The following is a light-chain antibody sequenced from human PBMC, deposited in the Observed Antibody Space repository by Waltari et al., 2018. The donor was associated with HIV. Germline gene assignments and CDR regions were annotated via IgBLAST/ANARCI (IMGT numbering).Light chain of an antibody. CDR2: GNI. Sequence: GAPGQRVTISCTGSSSNIGAGYYVHWYQQLPGTAPKLLIYGNINRPSGVPDRFSGSKSGTSASLAITGLQTEDEADYYCQSYDSSLSGSVFGGGTKLTVL. CDR3: QSYDSSLSGSV. V-gene: IGLV1-40*01. J-gene: IGLJ3*02. CDR1: SSNIGAGYY.